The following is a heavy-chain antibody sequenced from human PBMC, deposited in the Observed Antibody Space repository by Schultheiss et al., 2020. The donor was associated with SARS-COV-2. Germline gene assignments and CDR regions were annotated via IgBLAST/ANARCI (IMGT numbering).Heavy chain of an antibody. Sequence: GGSLRLSCAASGFTFSNAWMSWVRQAPGKGLEWVGRIKSKTDGGTTDYAAPVKGRFTISRDDSKNTLYLQMNSLRAEDTAVYYCARGLVATNPGLAGDWGQGTLVTVSS. CDR1: GFTFSNAW. D-gene: IGHD5-12*01. V-gene: IGHV3-15*01. J-gene: IGHJ4*02. CDR3: ARGLVATNPGLAGD. CDR2: IKSKTDGGTT.